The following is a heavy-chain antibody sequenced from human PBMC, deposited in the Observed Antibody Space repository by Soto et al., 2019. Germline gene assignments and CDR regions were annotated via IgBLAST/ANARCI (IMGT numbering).Heavy chain of an antibody. CDR2: IKSISDGGTT. V-gene: IGHV3-15*01. CDR1: GFTFSNAW. Sequence: EVQLVESGGGLVKPGGSLRLSCAASGFTFSNAWMSWVRQAPGKGLEWVGRIKSISDGGTTDYAAPVKVRFTISRDDSKNTLYLQMNILKTAVTVVYFCTTDAAMFWCQGTLVTVSS. D-gene: IGHD3-10*02. CDR3: TTDAAMF. J-gene: IGHJ4*02.